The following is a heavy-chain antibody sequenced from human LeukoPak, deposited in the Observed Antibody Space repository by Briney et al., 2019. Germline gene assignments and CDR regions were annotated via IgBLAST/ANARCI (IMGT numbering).Heavy chain of an antibody. CDR3: ARDSRSIAVSKGGLDY. Sequence: GSLRLSCAASGFTFSSYSMHWVRQAPGKGLEWVSSISIRMSKNYADSVKGRFTISRDNAKNSLDLQMDSLRDEDTAVYYCARDSRSIAVSKGGLDYWGQGTLVTVSS. CDR1: GFTFSSYS. J-gene: IGHJ4*02. CDR2: ISIRMSK. V-gene: IGHV3-21*01. D-gene: IGHD6-6*01.